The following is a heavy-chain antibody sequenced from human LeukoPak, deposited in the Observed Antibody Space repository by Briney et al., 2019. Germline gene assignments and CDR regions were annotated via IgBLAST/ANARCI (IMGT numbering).Heavy chain of an antibody. D-gene: IGHD3-10*01. CDR3: ARTVSHPQYYFGTGKFHTAN. CDR2: IKQDGSET. Sequence: GGSLRLSCEGSGFTFSNRWMNWVRRAPGKGLEWVAYIKQDGSETYYVDSVKGRFIISRDNTKNSLYLQMTSLRAEDTAVYYCARTVSHPQYYFGTGKFHTANWGQGTLVTVSS. CDR1: GFTFSNRW. V-gene: IGHV3-7*01. J-gene: IGHJ4*02.